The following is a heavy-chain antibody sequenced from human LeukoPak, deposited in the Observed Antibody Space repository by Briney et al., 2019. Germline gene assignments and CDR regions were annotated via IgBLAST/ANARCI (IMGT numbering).Heavy chain of an antibody. CDR1: GGSFSGYY. J-gene: IGHJ4*02. D-gene: IGHD5-12*01. V-gene: IGHV4-34*01. Sequence: SETLSLTCAVYGGSFSGYYWSWIRQPPGKGLEWIGEINHSGSTNYNPSLKSRVTISVDTSKNQFSLKLSSVTAADTAVYYCAKDIVNSGPRGYFDYWGQGTLVTVSS. CDR2: INHSGST. CDR3: AKDIVNSGPRGYFDY.